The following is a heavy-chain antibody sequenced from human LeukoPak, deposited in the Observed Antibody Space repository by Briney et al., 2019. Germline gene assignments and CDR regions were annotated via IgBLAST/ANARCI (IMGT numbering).Heavy chain of an antibody. CDR3: ARYRRDYYDSSGRLGYFQH. V-gene: IGHV4-39*07. J-gene: IGHJ1*01. Sequence: SETLSLTCTVSGASITSATYYWSWIRQPPGKGLEWIGEINHSGSTNYNPSLKSRVTISVDTSKNQFSLKLSSVTAADTAVYYCARYRRDYYDSSGRLGYFQHWGQGTLVTVSS. D-gene: IGHD3-22*01. CDR1: GASITSATYY. CDR2: INHSGST.